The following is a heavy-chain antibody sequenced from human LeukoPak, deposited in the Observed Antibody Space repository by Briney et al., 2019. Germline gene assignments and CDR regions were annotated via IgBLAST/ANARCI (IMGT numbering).Heavy chain of an antibody. CDR3: ASLGYSYGPTLYGMDV. J-gene: IGHJ6*04. CDR2: IIPIFGTA. CDR1: GGTFSSYA. D-gene: IGHD5-18*01. V-gene: IGHV1-69*01. Sequence: SVKVSCKASGGTFSSYAISWVRQAPGQGLEWMGGIIPIFGTANYAQKFQGRVTITADESTSTAYMELSSLRSEDTAVYHCASLGYSYGPTLYGMDVWGKGTTVTVSS.